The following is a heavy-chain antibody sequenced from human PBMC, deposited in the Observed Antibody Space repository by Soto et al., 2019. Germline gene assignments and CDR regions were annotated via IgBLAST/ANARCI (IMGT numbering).Heavy chain of an antibody. Sequence: EVQLLESGGGLVQPGGSLRLSCAASGFTFSSYAMSWVRQAPGKGLEWVSAISGSGGSTYYADSVKGRFTISRDNSKNTLYLQMNSLRAEDTAVYYCAKDQRRITMIVVVHLSFDYWGQGTLVTVSS. D-gene: IGHD3-22*01. CDR3: AKDQRRITMIVVVHLSFDY. CDR1: GFTFSSYA. CDR2: ISGSGGST. V-gene: IGHV3-23*01. J-gene: IGHJ4*02.